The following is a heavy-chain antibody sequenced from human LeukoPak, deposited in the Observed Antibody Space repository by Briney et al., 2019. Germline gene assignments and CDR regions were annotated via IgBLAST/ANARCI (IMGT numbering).Heavy chain of an antibody. CDR1: GLTVRDNY. CDR2: ISGSGGNT. J-gene: IGHJ4*02. Sequence: GGSLRLSCAASGLTVRDNYMSWVRQAPGKGLEWVSAISGSGGNTYYADSVKGRFTISRDNSKNTLYLQMNSLRAEDTAVYYCAKDQEYCSGGSCYLYYFDYWGQGTLVTVSS. D-gene: IGHD2-15*01. V-gene: IGHV3-23*01. CDR3: AKDQEYCSGGSCYLYYFDY.